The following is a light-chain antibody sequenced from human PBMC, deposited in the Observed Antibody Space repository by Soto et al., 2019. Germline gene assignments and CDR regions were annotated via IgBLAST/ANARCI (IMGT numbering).Light chain of an antibody. CDR2: DVS. V-gene: IGLV2-8*01. CDR3: SSYAGTNNLGVV. Sequence: QSALTQPPSASGSPGQSVTISCTGTSSDVGGYNYVSWYQQHPGEVPKLMIYDVSKRPSGVPDRFSGSKSGNTASLTVSGLQAEDEADYYCSSYAGTNNLGVVFGGGTKVTVL. CDR1: SSDVGGYNY. J-gene: IGLJ3*02.